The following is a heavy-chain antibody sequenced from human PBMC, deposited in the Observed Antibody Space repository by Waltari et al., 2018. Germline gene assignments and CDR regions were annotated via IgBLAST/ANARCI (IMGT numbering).Heavy chain of an antibody. CDR2: IYSTGSTI. Sequence: EVQLVASGGGLVEPGGSLRLSCAASGFTFSDFSMHCVRQAPGKWLEWVSYIYSTGSTIYYADSVKGRFTISRDNAQNSLYLQMNSLRADDTAVYYCARGYRKAFDIWGQGTMVTVSS. V-gene: IGHV3-48*04. CDR1: GFTFSDFS. D-gene: IGHD5-12*01. J-gene: IGHJ3*02. CDR3: ARGYRKAFDI.